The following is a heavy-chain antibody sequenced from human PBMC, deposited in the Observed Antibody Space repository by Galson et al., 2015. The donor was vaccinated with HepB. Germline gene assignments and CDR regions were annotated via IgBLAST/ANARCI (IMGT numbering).Heavy chain of an antibody. V-gene: IGHV2-70*11. J-gene: IGHJ4*02. CDR1: GFSLSTSGMC. Sequence: PALVKPTQTLTLPCTFSGFSLSTSGMCVSWLRQPPGKALEWLARIDWDDDEYYMTSLKTRLTISKDTSENQVVLAMTNMDPVDTGTYYCARIRSSTSPFDYWGQGILVTVSS. D-gene: IGHD6-19*01. CDR3: ARIRSSTSPFDY. CDR2: IDWDDDE.